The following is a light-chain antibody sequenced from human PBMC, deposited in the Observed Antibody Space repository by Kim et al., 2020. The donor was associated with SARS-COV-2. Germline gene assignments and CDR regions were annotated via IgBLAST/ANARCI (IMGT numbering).Light chain of an antibody. V-gene: IGKV3-15*01. CDR2: GAS. CDR1: QSVSSN. Sequence: EIVMTQSPATLSVSPGERATLSCRASQSVSSNLAWYQQKPGQDPRLLIYGASTRATGIPARFSGSGSGTEFTLTISSLQSEDFAVYYCQQYNNWVTFGQGTRLEIK. CDR3: QQYNNWVT. J-gene: IGKJ5*01.